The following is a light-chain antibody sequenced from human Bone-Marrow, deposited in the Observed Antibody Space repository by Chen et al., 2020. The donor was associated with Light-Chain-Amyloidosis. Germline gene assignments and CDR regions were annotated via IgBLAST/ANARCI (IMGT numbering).Light chain of an antibody. V-gene: IGLV2-14*01. CDR1: SSDVGGDNH. CDR3: SSYIITNTLV. J-gene: IGLJ1*01. Sequence: QSALTQPASVSGSPGPSIPISCTGTSSDVGGDNHVSWYQQHPDKAPKLMIYEVTNRPSWVPDRFSGSKSDNTASLTISGLQTEDEADYFCSSYIITNTLVFGSGTRVTVL. CDR2: EVT.